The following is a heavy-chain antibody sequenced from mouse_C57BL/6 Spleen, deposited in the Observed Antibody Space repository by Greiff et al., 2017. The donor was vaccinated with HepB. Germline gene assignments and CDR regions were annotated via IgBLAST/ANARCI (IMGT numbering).Heavy chain of an antibody. CDR1: GYTFTTYP. J-gene: IGHJ4*01. V-gene: IGHV1-47*01. CDR3: ARSRERGAMDY. CDR2: FHPYNDDT. Sequence: VKLMESGAELVKPGASVKMSCKASGYTFTTYPIEWMKQNHGKSLEWIGNFHPYNDDTKYNEKFKGKATLTVEKSSSTVYLELSLLTSDDSAVYYCARSRERGAMDYWGQGTSVTVSS.